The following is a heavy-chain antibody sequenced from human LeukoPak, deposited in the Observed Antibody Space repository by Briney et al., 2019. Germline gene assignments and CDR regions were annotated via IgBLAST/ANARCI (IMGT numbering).Heavy chain of an antibody. J-gene: IGHJ4*02. D-gene: IGHD3-10*01. Sequence: GGSLRLSCAASGFTFSSYAMSWVRQAPGKGLEWVSAISGSGGSTYYADSVKGRFTISRDNSKNTLYLRMNSLRAEDTAVYYCAKDVLLWFGESTFDYWGQGTLVTVSS. CDR1: GFTFSSYA. V-gene: IGHV3-23*01. CDR3: AKDVLLWFGESTFDY. CDR2: ISGSGGST.